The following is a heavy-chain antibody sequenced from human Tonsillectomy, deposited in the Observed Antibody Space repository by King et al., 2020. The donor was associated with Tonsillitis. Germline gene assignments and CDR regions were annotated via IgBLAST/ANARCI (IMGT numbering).Heavy chain of an antibody. Sequence: QLQESGPGLVKPSETLSLTCTVSGGSISSYYWSWIRQPPGKGLEWIGYIYYSGSTNYNPSLKSRFTISVGTAKNQFSLRLSSVTAADTAVYYCASYLVATNGYFDYWGQGTLVTVSS. CDR3: ASYLVATNGYFDY. CDR1: GGSISSYY. V-gene: IGHV4-59*01. J-gene: IGHJ4*02. D-gene: IGHD5-12*01. CDR2: IYYSGST.